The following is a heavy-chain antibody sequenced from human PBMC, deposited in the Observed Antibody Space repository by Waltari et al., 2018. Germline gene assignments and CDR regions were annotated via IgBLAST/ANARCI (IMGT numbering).Heavy chain of an antibody. CDR2: ISSSYI. J-gene: IGHJ6*03. CDR3: ARDGYCSSTSIIGGEQLVSPCYYYYYMDV. CDR1: GFTFISYS. D-gene: IGHD2-2*01. V-gene: IGHV3-21*01. Sequence: EVQLVESGGGLVKPGGSLRLSCAASGFTFISYSMNWVRQAPGKGLAWVSSISSSYIYYADSVKGRFTISRDNAKNSLYLQMNSLRAEDTAVYYCARDGYCSSTSIIGGEQLVSPCYYYYYMDVWGKGTTVTVSS.